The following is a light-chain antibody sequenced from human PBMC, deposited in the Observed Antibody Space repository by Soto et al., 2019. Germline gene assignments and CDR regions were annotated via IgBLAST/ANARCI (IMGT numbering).Light chain of an antibody. CDR2: GAS. J-gene: IGKJ3*01. CDR1: QSVSSNY. CDR3: KQYGSSPPNFT. V-gene: IGKV3-20*01. Sequence: EIVLTQSPGTLSLSPGERATLSCRASQSVSSNYLAWYQQRPGQAPRLLIFGASYRATGIPDRFSGSGSGTDFTLTISRLEPEDFAVYYCKQYGSSPPNFTFGPGTKVDIK.